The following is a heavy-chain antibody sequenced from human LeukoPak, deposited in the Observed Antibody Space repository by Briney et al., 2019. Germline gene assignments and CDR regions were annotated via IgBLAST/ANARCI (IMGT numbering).Heavy chain of an antibody. D-gene: IGHD2-2*01. J-gene: IGHJ4*02. V-gene: IGHV1-18*01. CDR2: ISAYNGNT. CDR1: GYTFTSYG. CDR3: ARDRLRYCSSTSCYQFDY. Sequence: ASVKVSCKASGYTFTSYGISWVRQAPGQGLEWMGWISAYNGNTNYTQKLQGRVTMTTDTSTSTAYMELSSLRSEDTAVYYCARDRLRYCSSTSCYQFDYWGQGTLVTVSS.